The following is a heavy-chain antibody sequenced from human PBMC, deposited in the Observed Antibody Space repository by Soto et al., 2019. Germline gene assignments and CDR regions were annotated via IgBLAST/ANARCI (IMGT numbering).Heavy chain of an antibody. CDR1: GGTFSSYT. V-gene: IGHV1-69*02. CDR3: ARSYIVEMATITYFDY. D-gene: IGHD5-12*01. J-gene: IGHJ4*02. Sequence: QVQLVQSGAEVKKPGSSVKVSCKASGGTFSSYTISWVRQAPGQGLEWMGRIIPILGIANYAQKFQGRVTITADKSTSTAYMELSSLRSGDTAVYYCARSYIVEMATITYFDYWGQGTLVTVSS. CDR2: IIPILGIA.